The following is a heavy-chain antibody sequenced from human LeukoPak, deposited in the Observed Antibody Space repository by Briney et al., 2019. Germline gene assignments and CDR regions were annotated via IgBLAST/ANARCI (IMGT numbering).Heavy chain of an antibody. Sequence: PGGSLRLSCAASGFTFSSYSMNWVRQAPGKGLEWVSYISSSSSTIYYADSVKGRFTISRDNAKNSLYLQMNSLRDEDTAVYYCARGTPGMLYSSSWYLSAFDIWGQGTMVTVSS. D-gene: IGHD6-13*01. V-gene: IGHV3-48*02. J-gene: IGHJ3*02. CDR1: GFTFSSYS. CDR3: ARGTPGMLYSSSWYLSAFDI. CDR2: ISSSSSTI.